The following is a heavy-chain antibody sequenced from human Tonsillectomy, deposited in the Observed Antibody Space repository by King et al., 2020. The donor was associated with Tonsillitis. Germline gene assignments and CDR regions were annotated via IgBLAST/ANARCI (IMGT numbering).Heavy chain of an antibody. CDR3: ARDRPLSYYYDSSGYYYFDY. Sequence: QLQESGPGLVKPSQTLSLTCTVSGGSISSVSYYWSWIRQPAGRGLEWIGRIYTSGGTNYNPSLKSRVTMSVDTSKNEFSRKLSSVTAADTAVYYCARDRPLSYYYDSSGYYYFDYWGQGTLVTVSS. J-gene: IGHJ4*02. V-gene: IGHV4-61*02. CDR1: GGSISSVSYY. D-gene: IGHD3-22*01. CDR2: IYTSGGT.